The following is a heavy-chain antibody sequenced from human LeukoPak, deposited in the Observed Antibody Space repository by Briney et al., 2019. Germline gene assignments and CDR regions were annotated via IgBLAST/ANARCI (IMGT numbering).Heavy chain of an antibody. Sequence: GGSLRLSCAASGFTFSSYSMNWVRQAPGKGLEWVSYISSSSSTIYYADSVKGRFTISRDNAKNSLYLQMNSLRAEDTAVYYCARDRMVRGVGYYYYYGMDVWGQGTTVTVSS. CDR1: GFTFSSYS. D-gene: IGHD3-10*01. CDR2: ISSSSSTI. J-gene: IGHJ6*02. V-gene: IGHV3-48*04. CDR3: ARDRMVRGVGYYYYYGMDV.